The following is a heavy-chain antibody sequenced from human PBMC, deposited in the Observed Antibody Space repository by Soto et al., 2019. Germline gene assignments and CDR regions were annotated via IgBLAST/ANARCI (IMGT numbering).Heavy chain of an antibody. Sequence: QVQLVQSGAEVKKPGSSVKVSCRASGGHFDRFALSWLRQAHGQGLEWMGGIIPFLSATTYAQQFQGRVTITADESASTLYLELRSLTSDDTAVYYCARGEDAYGDFGSMDVWGQGTSVTVSS. V-gene: IGHV1-69*01. CDR3: ARGEDAYGDFGSMDV. J-gene: IGHJ6*02. CDR2: IIPFLSAT. CDR1: GGHFDRFA. D-gene: IGHD4-17*01.